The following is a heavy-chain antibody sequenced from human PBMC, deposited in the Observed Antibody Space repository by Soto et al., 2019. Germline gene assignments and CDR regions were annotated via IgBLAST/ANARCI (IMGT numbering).Heavy chain of an antibody. CDR3: ARGIATGHLDP. CDR1: GYTFTRYT. Sequence: ASVKVSCKASGYTFTRYTMNRVRQAPGQRLEWMGWINPDNGNTKSSQKFQDRVIITRDTSASTAYMDLSSLRSEDTAVYYCARGIATGHLDPWGQGTLVTVSS. D-gene: IGHD2-15*01. CDR2: INPDNGNT. V-gene: IGHV1-3*01. J-gene: IGHJ5*02.